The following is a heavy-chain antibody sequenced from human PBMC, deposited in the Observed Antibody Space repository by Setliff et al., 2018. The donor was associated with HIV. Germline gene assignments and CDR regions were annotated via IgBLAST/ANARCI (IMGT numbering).Heavy chain of an antibody. V-gene: IGHV4-61*02. D-gene: IGHD6-13*01. CDR1: GGSISSGGFY. J-gene: IGHJ4*02. CDR2: MHTSGST. CDR3: ASEECTSWPRVHY. Sequence: PSETLSLTCTVSGGSISSGGFYWSWIRQPAGKGLEWIGRMHTSGSTSYSPSLKSRVTISIDTSKNQFSLELTSLIAADTAVYYCASEECTSWPRVHYWGQGALVTVSS.